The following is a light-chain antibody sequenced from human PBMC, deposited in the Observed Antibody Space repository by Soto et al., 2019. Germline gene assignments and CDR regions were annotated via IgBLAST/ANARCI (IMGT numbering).Light chain of an antibody. CDR3: HQYGSSPFT. Sequence: EVVLTQSPATLSLSPGERATLSCRANQSVSAKYLAWYQQKPGQAPRLLIYGASSRATAIPDRFSGSGSGTDLTLTISRLETEDFAVFYCHQYGSSPFTFGPGTEVDIK. V-gene: IGKV3-20*01. CDR1: QSVSAKY. CDR2: GAS. J-gene: IGKJ3*01.